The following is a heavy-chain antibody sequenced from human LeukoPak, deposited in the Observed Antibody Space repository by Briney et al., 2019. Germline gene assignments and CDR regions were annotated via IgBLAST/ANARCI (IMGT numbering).Heavy chain of an antibody. CDR2: IYYSGNT. V-gene: IGHV4-39*01. CDR3: ARLHYYYGMDV. Sequence: SETLSLTCTVPGGSISSSTYYWGWIRQPPGKGLEWIGSIYYSGNTYYNPSLKSRVTISVDTSKNQFSLKLSSVTAADTAVYYCARLHYYYGMDVWGQGTTVTVSS. CDR1: GGSISSSTYY. J-gene: IGHJ6*02.